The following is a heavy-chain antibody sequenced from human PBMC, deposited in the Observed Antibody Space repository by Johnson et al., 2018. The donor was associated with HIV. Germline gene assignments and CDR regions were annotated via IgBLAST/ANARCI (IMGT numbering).Heavy chain of an antibody. CDR2: IGTAGDT. V-gene: IGHV3-13*01. Sequence: EVQLVESGGGVVRPAKSLRLSCAASGFTFDDYGMSWVRQAPGKGLEWVSAIGTAGDTYYPGSVKGRFTISRENAKNSLYLQMNSLRAEDTAVYYCAREAREWELLSAFDIWGQGTMVTVSS. CDR3: AREAREWELLSAFDI. D-gene: IGHD1-26*01. CDR1: GFTFDDYG. J-gene: IGHJ3*02.